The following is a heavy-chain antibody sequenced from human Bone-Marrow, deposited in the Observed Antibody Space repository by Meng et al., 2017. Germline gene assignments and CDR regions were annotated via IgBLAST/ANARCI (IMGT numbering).Heavy chain of an antibody. CDR2: ISWNSGSI. J-gene: IGHJ6*02. CDR3: AKSPVYYYGMDV. CDR1: GFTFDDYA. Sequence: GGSLRLSCAASGFTFDDYAMHWVRQAPGKGLEWVSGISWNSGSIGYADSVKGRFTISRDNAKNSLYLQMNSLRAEDTALYYCAKSPVYYYGMDVWGQGTTVTVSS. D-gene: IGHD4-17*01. V-gene: IGHV3-9*01.